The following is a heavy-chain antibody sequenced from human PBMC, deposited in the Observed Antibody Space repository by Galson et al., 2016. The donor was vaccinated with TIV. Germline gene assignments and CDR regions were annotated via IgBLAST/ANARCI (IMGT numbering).Heavy chain of an antibody. CDR2: IRSRAYGGTT. Sequence: SLRLSCAASGFTFGDFAMSWVRQAPRKGLEWVGFIRSRAYGGTTEYAASVKGRFIISRDDSKRIAYLQMNSLKTGDTAVYYCTTFGVASRYYYYYGMDVWGQGTTVTVAS. CDR3: TTFGVASRYYYYYGMDV. J-gene: IGHJ6*02. CDR1: GFTFGDFA. D-gene: IGHD3-3*01. V-gene: IGHV3-49*04.